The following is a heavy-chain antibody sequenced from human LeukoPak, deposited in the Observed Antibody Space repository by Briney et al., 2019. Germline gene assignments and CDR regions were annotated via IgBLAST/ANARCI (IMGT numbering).Heavy chain of an antibody. Sequence: GASVKVSCKASEYTFTGYYMHWVRQAPGQGLEWMGWISAYNGNTNYAQKLQGRVTMTTDTSTSTAYMELRSLRSDDTAVYYCARGPLALLWFGELLYEGDYWGQGTLVTVSS. D-gene: IGHD3-10*01. V-gene: IGHV1-18*04. J-gene: IGHJ4*02. CDR2: ISAYNGNT. CDR1: EYTFTGYY. CDR3: ARGPLALLWFGELLYEGDY.